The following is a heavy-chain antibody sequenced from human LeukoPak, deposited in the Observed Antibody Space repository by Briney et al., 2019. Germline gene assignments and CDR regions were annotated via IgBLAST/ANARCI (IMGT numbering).Heavy chain of an antibody. D-gene: IGHD6-13*01. CDR3: AKEKGSWPHEWFDP. Sequence: GGSLRLSCAASGFTFSSFGMSWVRQAPGKGLEWVSAISSTGGTAYYADSVKGRFTISRDNSKNTLYLQMNSLRADDTAVYYCAKEKGSWPHEWFDPWGQGTLVTVSS. V-gene: IGHV3-23*01. CDR2: ISSTGGTA. J-gene: IGHJ5*02. CDR1: GFTFSSFG.